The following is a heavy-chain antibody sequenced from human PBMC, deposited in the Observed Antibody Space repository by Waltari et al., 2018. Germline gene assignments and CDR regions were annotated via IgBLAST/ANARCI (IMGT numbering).Heavy chain of an antibody. Sequence: QVQLVQSENDVGNPGDSVRISCKASEYTFDPYAISWMRQAPGQALEWVGWISNYTHSTDYAEKFQGRVTMTTDKSTATVYLDRRSLGSDDSAVYFCARDRDYSSGAPPAFWGQGTQVTVSS. CDR1: EYTFDPYA. D-gene: IGHD2-15*01. CDR3: ARDRDYSSGAPPAF. J-gene: IGHJ4*02. V-gene: IGHV1-18*01. CDR2: ISNYTHST.